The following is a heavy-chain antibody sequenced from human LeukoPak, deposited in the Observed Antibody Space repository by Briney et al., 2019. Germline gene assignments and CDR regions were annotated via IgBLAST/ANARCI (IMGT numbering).Heavy chain of an antibody. CDR2: IYDTGST. CDR3: ASVVAATVGYFDY. Sequence: SETLSLTCSVSGGSVSSGSYYWSWIRQPPGKGLEWIGYIYDTGSTNYNPSLKSRVTISVDTSKNQFSLKLSSVTAADTAVYYCASVVAATVGYFDYWGQGTLVTVSS. D-gene: IGHD2-15*01. CDR1: GGSVSSGSYY. J-gene: IGHJ4*02. V-gene: IGHV4-61*01.